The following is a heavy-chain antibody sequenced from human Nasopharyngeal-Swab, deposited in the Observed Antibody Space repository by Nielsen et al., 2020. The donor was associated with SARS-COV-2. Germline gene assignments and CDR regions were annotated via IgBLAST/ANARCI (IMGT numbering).Heavy chain of an antibody. CDR1: GFTFSSYA. J-gene: IGHJ6*02. CDR2: ISYDGSNK. V-gene: IGHV3-30-3*01. D-gene: IGHD6-19*01. Sequence: GESLKISCAASGFTFSSYAMHWVRQAPGKGLEWVAVISYDGSNKYYADSVKGRSTISRDNSKNTLYLQMNSLRAEDTAVYYCARDRAGRLSSGWYYYYYGMDVWGQGTTVTVSS. CDR3: ARDRAGRLSSGWYYYYYGMDV.